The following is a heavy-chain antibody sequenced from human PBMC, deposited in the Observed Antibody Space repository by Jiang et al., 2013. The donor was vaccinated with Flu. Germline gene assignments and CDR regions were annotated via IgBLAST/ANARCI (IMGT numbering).Heavy chain of an antibody. Sequence: TLSLTCAISGDSVSSNSAAWNWIRKSPSRGLEWLGRTYYRSKWYNDYAVSVKSRITINPDTSKNQFSLQLNSVTPDDTAVYYCARGGSFSWRYNWFDPWGQGTLVTVSS. V-gene: IGHV6-1*01. CDR1: GDSVSSNSAA. CDR3: ARGGSFSWRYNWFDP. J-gene: IGHJ5*02. D-gene: IGHD2-15*01. CDR2: TYYRSKWYN.